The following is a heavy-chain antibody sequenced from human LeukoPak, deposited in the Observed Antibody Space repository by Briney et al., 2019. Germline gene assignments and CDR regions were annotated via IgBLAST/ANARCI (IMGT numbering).Heavy chain of an antibody. D-gene: IGHD2-15*01. V-gene: IGHV3-21*01. J-gene: IGHJ4*02. CDR1: GFTFST. Sequence: GGSLRLSCAASGFTFSTMNWVRQAPGKGLEWVSSVSSSSDNIYYADSLKGRFTISRDNAKNSLFLQLNNLRAEDTAVYYCARDVGFCSGGNCYTYYFDYWGPGTLVTVSS. CDR2: VSSSSDNI. CDR3: ARDVGFCSGGNCYTYYFDY.